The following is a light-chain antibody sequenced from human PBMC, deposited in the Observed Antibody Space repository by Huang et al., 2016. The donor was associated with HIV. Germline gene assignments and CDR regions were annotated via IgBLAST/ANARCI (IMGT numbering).Light chain of an antibody. CDR1: QSVSSD. CDR3: QQYNDWPRT. CDR2: CAS. Sequence: EIVMTQSPDTLSVSPGERPTLSCRASQSVSSDLAWYQVRPGQPPRLLIYCASPRATDIPARFSGSGSGTEFSLTISSLQSEDFGVYYCQQYNDWPRTFGQGTKVEIK. J-gene: IGKJ1*01. V-gene: IGKV3-15*01.